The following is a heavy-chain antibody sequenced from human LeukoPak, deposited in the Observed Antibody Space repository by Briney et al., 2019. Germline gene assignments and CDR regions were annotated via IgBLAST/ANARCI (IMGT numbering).Heavy chain of an antibody. D-gene: IGHD3-10*02. CDR1: EFTFSSYA. V-gene: IGHV3-48*03. CDR3: AELGITMIGGV. CDR2: ISSSGSTI. Sequence: GGSLRLSCAASEFTFSSYATNWVRQAPGKGLEWVSYISSSGSTIYYADSVKGRFTISRDNAKNSLYLQMNSLRAEDTAVYYCAELGITMIGGVWGKGTTVTISS. J-gene: IGHJ6*04.